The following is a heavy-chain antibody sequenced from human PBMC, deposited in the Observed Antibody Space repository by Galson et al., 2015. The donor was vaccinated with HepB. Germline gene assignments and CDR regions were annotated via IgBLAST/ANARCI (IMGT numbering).Heavy chain of an antibody. CDR2: MSYDGTNK. Sequence: SLRLSCAASGFTLSTYSMYWVRQAPGKGLEWVSVMSYDGTNKYYGGSVKGRFTVSRDTSKNTMFLQMNSLTIDDTAMYYCARGGLRAVAGTKCVYWGQGTLVTVSS. CDR1: GFTLSTYS. D-gene: IGHD6-19*01. CDR3: ARGGLRAVAGTKCVY. V-gene: IGHV3-30*03. J-gene: IGHJ4*02.